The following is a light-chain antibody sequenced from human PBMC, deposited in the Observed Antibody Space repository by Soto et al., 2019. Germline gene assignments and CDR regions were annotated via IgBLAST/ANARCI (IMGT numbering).Light chain of an antibody. CDR2: GAS. CDR1: QSVGSN. CDR3: QQYNNGPFT. J-gene: IGKJ2*01. V-gene: IGKV3-15*01. Sequence: ELVLTQSPATLSVSPGERATLSCRASQSVGSNLAWYQQRPGQTPRLLIYGASTSATGIPARFSGSGSGTEFTLSISSLQSEEFAVYYCQQYNNGPFTFGQGTKLEIK.